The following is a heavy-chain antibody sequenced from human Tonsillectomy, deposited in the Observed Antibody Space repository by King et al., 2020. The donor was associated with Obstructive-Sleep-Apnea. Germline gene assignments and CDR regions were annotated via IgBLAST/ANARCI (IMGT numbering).Heavy chain of an antibody. J-gene: IGHJ4*02. V-gene: IGHV3-30*18. D-gene: IGHD1-26*01. CDR1: GFTFSNYG. CDR3: AKEDEPWELIRYFGY. CDR2: VSRDGSYK. Sequence: VQLVESGGGVVQPGRSLRLSCAVSGFTFSNYGMHWVRQAPGKGLEWVAVVSRDGSYKYFADSVKGRFTIPKDNSKNTLYLQMNRLRGEDTAVYYCAKEDEPWELIRYFGYWGQGTLVTVSS.